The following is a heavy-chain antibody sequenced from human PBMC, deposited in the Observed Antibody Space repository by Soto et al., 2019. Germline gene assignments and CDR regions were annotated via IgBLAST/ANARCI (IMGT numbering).Heavy chain of an antibody. V-gene: IGHV4-34*12. Sequence: QVHLQQWGAGLLKPSETLSLTCAVDGGSFSGYHWTWIRQFPGKGLEWIGEIIHSGRDNYNPSLSGRVSLSIGPSTKQFSLKLTSVSASDTALYYCASRPPRGIGFGEYKGLDIWGRGTLVTVSS. CDR1: GGSFSGYH. CDR3: ASRPPRGIGFGEYKGLDI. D-gene: IGHD5-12*01. J-gene: IGHJ2*01. CDR2: IIHSGRD.